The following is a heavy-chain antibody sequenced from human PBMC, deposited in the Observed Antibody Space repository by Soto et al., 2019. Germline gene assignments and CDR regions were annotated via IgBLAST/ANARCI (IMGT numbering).Heavy chain of an antibody. D-gene: IGHD2-15*01. CDR1: GASISSTSSGDW. Sequence: QVQLQESGPGLVKPSGTLSLTCTVSGASISSTSSGDWWSWVRQPPGKGLEWIGEIHHSGSTNYNPSLKSRVTMSVDKSKNQFSLRLSSVTAADTAVYYCAKMVVATLVDYWGLGTLVTVSS. V-gene: IGHV4-4*02. CDR3: AKMVVATLVDY. J-gene: IGHJ4*02. CDR2: IHHSGST.